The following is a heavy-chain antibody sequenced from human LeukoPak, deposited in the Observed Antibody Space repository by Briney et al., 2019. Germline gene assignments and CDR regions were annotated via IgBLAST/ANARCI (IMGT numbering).Heavy chain of an antibody. CDR2: INPNTGDT. Sequence: ASVKVSCKASGYIFTGYYLFWVRQAPGQGLEWMGWINPNTGDTRYGQKLQGRVTLTRDTSIRTTYMELSSLRSDDTAVYYCARDERFCNGDNHYPDLGYWGQGTLVTVSS. D-gene: IGHD2-15*01. CDR3: ARDERFCNGDNHYPDLGY. V-gene: IGHV1-2*02. J-gene: IGHJ4*02. CDR1: GYIFTGYY.